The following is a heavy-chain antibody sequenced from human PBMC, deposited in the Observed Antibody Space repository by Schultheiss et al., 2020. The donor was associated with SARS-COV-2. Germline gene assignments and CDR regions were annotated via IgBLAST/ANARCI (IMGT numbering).Heavy chain of an antibody. CDR1: GFTFSSYC. CDR2: ISGSGGST. V-gene: IGHV3-23*01. CDR3: AKRYYYYYYGMDV. Sequence: GESLKISCAASGFTFSSYCMHWVRQTPGKGLVWVSAISGSGGSTYYADSVKGRFTISRDNSKNTLYLQMNSLRAEDTAVYYCAKRYYYYYYGMDVWGQGTTVTVSS. J-gene: IGHJ6*02.